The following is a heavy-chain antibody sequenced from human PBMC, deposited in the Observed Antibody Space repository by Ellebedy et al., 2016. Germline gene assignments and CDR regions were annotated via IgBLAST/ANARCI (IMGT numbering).Heavy chain of an antibody. D-gene: IGHD6-13*01. CDR3: ARDRISASGIFDY. CDR2: IWFDGSNK. J-gene: IGHJ4*02. CDR1: GFTFSDYY. Sequence: GGSLRLSCAASGFTFSDYYMSWIRQAPGKGLEWVAVIWFDGSNKYYADSVKGRFTISRDNSKNTLYLQMNSLRAEDTAVYYCARDRISASGIFDYWGQGTLVTVSS. V-gene: IGHV3-33*08.